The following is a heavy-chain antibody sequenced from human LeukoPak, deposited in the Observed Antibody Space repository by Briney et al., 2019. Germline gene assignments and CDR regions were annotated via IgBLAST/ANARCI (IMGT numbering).Heavy chain of an antibody. V-gene: IGHV4-34*01. J-gene: IGHJ6*03. Sequence: SETLSLTCAVYGGSFSGYYWSWIRQPPGKWLEWIGEINHSGSTNYNPSLKSRVTISVDTSKNQFSLKLSSVTAADTAVYYCARHASGSPTYYYYYYMDVWGKGTTVTISS. CDR1: GGSFSGYY. CDR2: INHSGST. D-gene: IGHD1-26*01. CDR3: ARHASGSPTYYYYYYMDV.